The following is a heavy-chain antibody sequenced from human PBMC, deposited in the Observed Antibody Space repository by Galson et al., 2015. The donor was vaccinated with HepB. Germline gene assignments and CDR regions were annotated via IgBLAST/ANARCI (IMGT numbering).Heavy chain of an antibody. CDR3: AKRAVTTVAYCLDY. J-gene: IGHJ4*02. CDR2: ITASSGTT. CDR1: GFTFSDYA. D-gene: IGHD4-23*01. Sequence: SLRLSCAASGFTFSDYAMAWVRQAPGKGLEFVSVITASSGTTHYADSVKGRFIILRDNSKNTLYLHLSSLRAEDTAVYYCAKRAVTTVAYCLDYWGQGTLVTVSS. V-gene: IGHV3-23*01.